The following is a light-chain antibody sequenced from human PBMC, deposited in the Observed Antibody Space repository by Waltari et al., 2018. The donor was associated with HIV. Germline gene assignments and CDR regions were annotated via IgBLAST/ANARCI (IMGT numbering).Light chain of an antibody. V-gene: IGLV3-1*01. CDR2: QDN. J-gene: IGLJ1*01. CDR1: KLGDKY. Sequence: SYELIQPPSVSVSPGQTATITCYGDKLGDKYVCWYQQKPGQSPVLVVYQDNKRPSGIPERFSGSNSGNTATLTINGTQAVDEGDYYCQAWDTSTGVFGAGTKVSVL. CDR3: QAWDTSTGV.